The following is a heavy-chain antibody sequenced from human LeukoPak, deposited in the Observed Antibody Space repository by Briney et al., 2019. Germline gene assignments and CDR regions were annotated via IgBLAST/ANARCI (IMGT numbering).Heavy chain of an antibody. CDR1: GGSFSGYY. CDR3: ARGRRLSGYSYGPYYYYYMDV. CDR2: INHSGST. Sequence: SETLSLTCAVYGGSFSGYYWSWIRQPPGKGLEWIGEINHSGSTNYNPSLKSRVTISVDTSKNQFSLKLSSVTAADTAVYYCARGRRLSGYSYGPYYYYYMDVWGKGTTVTVSS. D-gene: IGHD5-18*01. V-gene: IGHV4-34*01. J-gene: IGHJ6*03.